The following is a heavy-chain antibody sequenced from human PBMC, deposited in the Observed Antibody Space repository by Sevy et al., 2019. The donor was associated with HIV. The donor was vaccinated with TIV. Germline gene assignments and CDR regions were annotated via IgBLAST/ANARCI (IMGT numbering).Heavy chain of an antibody. D-gene: IGHD6-13*01. V-gene: IGHV3-30-3*01. CDR1: GFAFSSHA. Sequence: GGSLRLSCAASGFAFSSHAMHWVRQAPGKGLEWVAVISYEGTETFYATSVKGRFTISRDKSKNMLSLQINSLRPDDTAVYYCARDGGYSIKWYPLYWGHGTLVTVSS. CDR3: ARDGGYSIKWYPLY. CDR2: ISYEGTET. J-gene: IGHJ4*01.